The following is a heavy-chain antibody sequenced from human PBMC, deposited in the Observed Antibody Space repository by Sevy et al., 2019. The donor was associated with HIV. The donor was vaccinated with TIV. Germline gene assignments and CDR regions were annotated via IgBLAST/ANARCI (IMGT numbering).Heavy chain of an antibody. Sequence: ASVKVSCKASGGTFSSYAISWVRQAPGQGLEWMGGIIPIFGTANYAQKFQGRVTITADKSTSTAYMELSSLRSEDPAVDYCAGDVVDCSGGSCYGGDYWGQGTLVTVSS. CDR1: GGTFSSYA. V-gene: IGHV1-69*06. CDR2: IIPIFGTA. J-gene: IGHJ4*02. CDR3: AGDVVDCSGGSCYGGDY. D-gene: IGHD2-15*01.